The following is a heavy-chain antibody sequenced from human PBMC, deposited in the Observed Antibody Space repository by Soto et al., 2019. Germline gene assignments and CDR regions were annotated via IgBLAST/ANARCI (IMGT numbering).Heavy chain of an antibody. Sequence: ASVKVSCKASGYTFTGYYMHWVRQAPGQGLEWMGWINPNSGGTNCAQKFQGRVTMTRDTSISTAYMELSRLRSDDTAVYYCARVRYYYDSSGSLVVWGQGTMVTVSS. CDR1: GYTFTGYY. J-gene: IGHJ3*01. D-gene: IGHD3-22*01. CDR3: ARVRYYYDSSGSLVV. V-gene: IGHV1-2*02. CDR2: INPNSGGT.